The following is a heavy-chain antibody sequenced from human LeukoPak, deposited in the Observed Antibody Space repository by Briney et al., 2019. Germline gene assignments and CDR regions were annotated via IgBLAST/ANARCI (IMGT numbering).Heavy chain of an antibody. CDR3: ARDNGVTAVAGHFDY. J-gene: IGHJ4*02. Sequence: QPGGSLRLSCAASGFTFSSYGMHWVRQAPGKGLEWVAVIWYDGSNKYYADSVKGRFTISRDNSKNTLHLQMNSLRAEDTAVYYCARDNGVTAVAGHFDYWGQGTLVTVSS. V-gene: IGHV3-33*01. CDR2: IWYDGSNK. CDR1: GFTFSSYG. D-gene: IGHD6-19*01.